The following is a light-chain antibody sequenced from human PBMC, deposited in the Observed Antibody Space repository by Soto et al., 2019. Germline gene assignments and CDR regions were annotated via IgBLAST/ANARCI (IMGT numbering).Light chain of an antibody. Sequence: QSALSQPASVSGSRGQSITISCTGASSALGSSNLVSWYQQCPGKAPKLVIYEGSKQPSGVSFRFSGSKAGNTASLTISGLQADDEADYYCCSYASTNAFVVFGGGTKLTVL. V-gene: IGLV2-23*03. CDR2: EGS. CDR3: CSYASTNAFVV. J-gene: IGLJ2*01. CDR1: SSALGSSNL.